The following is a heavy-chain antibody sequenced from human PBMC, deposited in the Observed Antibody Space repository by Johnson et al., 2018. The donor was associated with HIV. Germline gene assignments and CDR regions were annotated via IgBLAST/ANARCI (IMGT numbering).Heavy chain of an antibody. V-gene: IGHV3-66*01. D-gene: IGHD3-16*01. J-gene: IGHJ3*02. CDR3: GGGSPDDAFDI. Sequence: VQLVESGGGLVQPGRSLRLSCAASGFTFDDYAMHWVRQAPGKGLEWVSIIYSGGSTYYADSVKGRFTFSRDNSKNTLYLQMTSLRAEDTAVYSCGGGSPDDAFDIWGQGTMVTVSS. CDR2: IYSGGST. CDR1: GFTFDDYA.